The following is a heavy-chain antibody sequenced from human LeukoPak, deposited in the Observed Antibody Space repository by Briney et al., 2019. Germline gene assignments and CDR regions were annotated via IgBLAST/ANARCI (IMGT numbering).Heavy chain of an antibody. CDR1: GGSISSYY. Sequence: PSETLSLTCTVSGGSISSYYWSWIRQPPGKGLEWIGYIYYSGSTNYNPSLKSRVTISVDTSKNQFSLKLSSVTAADTAVYYCARVFYYGSGSYALNYYYYYYMDVWGKGTTVTISS. CDR3: ARVFYYGSGSYALNYYYYYYMDV. CDR2: IYYSGST. D-gene: IGHD3-10*01. V-gene: IGHV4-59*12. J-gene: IGHJ6*03.